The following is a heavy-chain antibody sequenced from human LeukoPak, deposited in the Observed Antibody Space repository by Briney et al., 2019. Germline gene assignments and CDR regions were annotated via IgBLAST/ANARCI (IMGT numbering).Heavy chain of an antibody. CDR2: ITNNGGAM. Sequence: GGSLRLSCVASGFTFSDYYMGWFRQAPGKGLEWFSYITNNGGAMFYADSLKGRLTIFRDNAKKSLYLQMNSLSPDDTAVYYCAREGVRGVTPLIDYWGQGTLVTVSS. J-gene: IGHJ4*02. V-gene: IGHV3-11*01. CDR3: AREGVRGVTPLIDY. D-gene: IGHD3-10*01. CDR1: GFTFSDYY.